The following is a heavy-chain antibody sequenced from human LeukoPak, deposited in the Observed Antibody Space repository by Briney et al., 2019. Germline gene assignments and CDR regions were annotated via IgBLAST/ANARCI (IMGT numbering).Heavy chain of an antibody. V-gene: IGHV3-30*02. J-gene: IGHJ3*02. CDR3: ARGISLLLRLTDGVESDDAFDI. CDR2: IRYDGSNK. Sequence: GGSLRLSCAASGFTFSSYWMSWVRQAPGKGLEWVAFIRYDGSNKYYADSVKGRFTISRDNSKNTLYLQMNSLRAEDTAVYYCARGISLLLRLTDGVESDDAFDIWGQGAMVTVSS. CDR1: GFTFSSYW. D-gene: IGHD3-22*01.